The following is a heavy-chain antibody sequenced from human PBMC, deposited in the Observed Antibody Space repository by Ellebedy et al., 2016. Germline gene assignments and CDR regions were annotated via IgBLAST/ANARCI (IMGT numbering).Heavy chain of an antibody. D-gene: IGHD3-10*01. CDR2: IYYSGST. Sequence: SETLSLTXTVSGGSISSYYWSWIRQPPGKGLEWIGYIYYSGSTNYNPSLKSRVTISVDTSKNQFSLKLSSVTAADTAVYYCARDALTNYYGSGSYYNGPDYWGQGTLFTVSS. CDR1: GGSISSYY. V-gene: IGHV4-59*01. CDR3: ARDALTNYYGSGSYYNGPDY. J-gene: IGHJ4*02.